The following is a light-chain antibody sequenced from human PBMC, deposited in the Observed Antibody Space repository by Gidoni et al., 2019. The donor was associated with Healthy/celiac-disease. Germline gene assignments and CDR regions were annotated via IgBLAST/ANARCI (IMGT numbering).Light chain of an antibody. CDR2: KAS. Sequence: DIQMTPSPSTLSASVGDRVTITCRASQRISSWLAWYQQKPGTAPKLLIYKASSLESGVPSRFSGSGSGTEFTLTISSLQPDDFATYYCQQYNSYPWTFGQGTKVEIK. V-gene: IGKV1-5*03. J-gene: IGKJ1*01. CDR3: QQYNSYPWT. CDR1: QRISSW.